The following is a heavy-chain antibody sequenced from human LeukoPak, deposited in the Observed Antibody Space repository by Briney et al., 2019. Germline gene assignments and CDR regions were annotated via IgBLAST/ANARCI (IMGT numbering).Heavy chain of an antibody. D-gene: IGHD2-15*01. CDR1: GFTFSNYW. Sequence: GGSLRLSCAASGFTFSNYWMHWVRQAPGKGLVWVSRINSDGSSTWYADSVKGRFTISRDNAKNTLSLQMNSLRAEDTPVYYCARFGYGDTFDIWGQGTMVTVSS. CDR2: INSDGSST. V-gene: IGHV3-74*01. J-gene: IGHJ3*02. CDR3: ARFGYGDTFDI.